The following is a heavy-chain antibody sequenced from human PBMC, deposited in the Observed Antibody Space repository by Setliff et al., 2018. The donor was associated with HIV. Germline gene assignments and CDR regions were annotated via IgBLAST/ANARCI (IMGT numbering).Heavy chain of an antibody. CDR2: IHHSGST. Sequence: ASETLSLTCAVSGYYIRSGYYWGWIRQPPGKGLEWIGTIHHSGSTYYSPSLKSRLSMSVDTSKNQFSLKLTSVTAADTAVYYCARDGRDVHYWGQGTLVTVS. J-gene: IGHJ4*02. CDR3: ARDGRDVHY. CDR1: GYYIRSGYY. V-gene: IGHV4-38-2*02.